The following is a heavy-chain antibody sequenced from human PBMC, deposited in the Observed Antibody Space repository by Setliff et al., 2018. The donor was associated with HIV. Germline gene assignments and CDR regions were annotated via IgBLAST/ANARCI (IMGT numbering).Heavy chain of an antibody. CDR2: IHTSGST. V-gene: IGHV4-61*09. CDR3: ARSLAYRSGGGCPSGNYYDMDV. D-gene: IGHD2-15*01. J-gene: IGHJ6*03. Sequence: SETLSLTCTVSGGAISSGSYYWSWIRQPAGKGLEWIGHIHTSGSTKYNPSLKSRVTISADTSKNQFSLNLSSVTAAETAVYYCARSLAYRSGGGCPSGNYYDMDVCGKGPPGTVSS. CDR1: GGAISSGSYY.